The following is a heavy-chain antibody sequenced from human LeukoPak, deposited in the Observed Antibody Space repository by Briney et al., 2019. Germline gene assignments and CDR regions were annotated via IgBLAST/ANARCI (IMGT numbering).Heavy chain of an antibody. CDR3: ATDNSSSSK. CDR2: INHSGST. Sequence: SETLSLTCAVYGGSFSGYYWSWIRQPPGKGLEWIGEINHSGSTNYNPSLKSRVTISVDTSKNQFSLKLSSVTAADTAVYYCATDNSSSSKWGQGTLVTVSS. J-gene: IGHJ4*02. CDR1: GGSFSGYY. V-gene: IGHV4-34*01. D-gene: IGHD6-6*01.